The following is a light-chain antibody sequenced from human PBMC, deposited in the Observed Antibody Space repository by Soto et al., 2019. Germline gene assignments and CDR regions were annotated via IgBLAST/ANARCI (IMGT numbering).Light chain of an antibody. Sequence: DIQMTQSPSTLPASVGDTVPITCRASQNIHRRLAWYQQRPGKAPNLLIHKASSLEGVVPSRISGSASGTEFTLTISSLQPDDFAAYFCLQYNVYPLTFGRGTKVAI. J-gene: IGKJ4*01. CDR3: LQYNVYPLT. CDR1: QNIHRR. V-gene: IGKV1-5*03. CDR2: KAS.